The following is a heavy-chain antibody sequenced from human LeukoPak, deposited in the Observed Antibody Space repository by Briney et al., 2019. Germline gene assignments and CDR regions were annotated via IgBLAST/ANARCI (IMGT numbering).Heavy chain of an antibody. CDR1: GYTFTGYY. D-gene: IGHD2-15*01. Sequence: ASVNVSCKASGYTFTGYYMHWVRQAPGQGLEWMGWINPNSGGTNYAQKFQGRVTMTRDTSISTAYMELSRLRSDDTAVYYCARVHPDCSGGSCYYRFDPWGQGTLVTVSS. CDR2: INPNSGGT. V-gene: IGHV1-2*02. J-gene: IGHJ5*02. CDR3: ARVHPDCSGGSCYYRFDP.